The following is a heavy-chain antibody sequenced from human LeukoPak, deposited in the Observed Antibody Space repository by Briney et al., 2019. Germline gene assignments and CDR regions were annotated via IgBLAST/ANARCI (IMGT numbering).Heavy chain of an antibody. CDR2: IKQDGSAK. CDR3: ARWRGSTSERSDY. Sequence: PGGSLGLSCTASGYTFSDYWMTWVRQAPGKGPEWAANIKQDGSAKYYVDSVKGRFTISRDNAKNSLYLQMDSLRVEDTATYYCARWRGSTSERSDYWGQGTLVTVSS. D-gene: IGHD2-2*01. J-gene: IGHJ4*02. CDR1: GYTFSDYW. V-gene: IGHV3-7*01.